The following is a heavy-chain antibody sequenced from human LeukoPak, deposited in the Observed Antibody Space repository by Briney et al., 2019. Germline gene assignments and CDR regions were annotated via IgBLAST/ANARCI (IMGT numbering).Heavy chain of an antibody. V-gene: IGHV1-69*04. CDR2: IIPIFGIA. D-gene: IGHD5-12*01. CDR1: GYTFTSYG. J-gene: IGHJ4*02. Sequence: SVKVSCRASGYTFTSYGISWVRQAPGQGLEWMGRIIPIFGIANYAQKFQGRVTITADKSTSTAYMELSSLRSEDTAVYYCAREGSGYDWLYYFDYWGQGTLVTVSS. CDR3: AREGSGYDWLYYFDY.